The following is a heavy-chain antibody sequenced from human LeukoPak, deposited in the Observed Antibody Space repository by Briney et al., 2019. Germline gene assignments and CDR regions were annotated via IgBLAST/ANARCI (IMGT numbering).Heavy chain of an antibody. CDR1: GGSFSGYY. V-gene: IGHV4-34*01. D-gene: IGHD6-6*01. CDR2: INHSGST. CDR3: ACSTGRRGYFDY. J-gene: IGHJ4*02. Sequence: SETLSLTCAVYGGSFSGYYWSWIRQPPGKGLEWIGEINHSGSTNYNPSLKSRVTISVDTSKNQFSLKLSSVTAADTAVYYCACSTGRRGYFDYWGQGTLVTVSS.